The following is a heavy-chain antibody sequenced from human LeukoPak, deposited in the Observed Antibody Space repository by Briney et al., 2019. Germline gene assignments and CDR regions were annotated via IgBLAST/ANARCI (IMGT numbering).Heavy chain of an antibody. CDR3: AKDPRGGYSGSWYFDY. CDR2: XSGIRDSI. V-gene: IGHV3-23*01. J-gene: IGHJ4*02. Sequence: GGSLRLSCSASGFAFSXXXXXXVRQAPGKGLEXXXXXSGIRDSIYYADSVKGRSTISRDNSKNTLYLQINSLTAEDTAVYYCAKDPRGGYSGSWYFDYWGQGTLVSVSS. D-gene: IGHD5-12*01. CDR1: GFAFSXXX.